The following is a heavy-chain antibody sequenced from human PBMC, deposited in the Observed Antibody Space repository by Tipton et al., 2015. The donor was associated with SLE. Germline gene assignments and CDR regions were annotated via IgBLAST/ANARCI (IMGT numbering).Heavy chain of an antibody. CDR3: AKDEVVPARRMDV. V-gene: IGHV3-30*02. CDR1: GFTFSSYG. Sequence: SLRLSCAASGFTFSSYGMHWVRQAPGKGLEWVTFIRYDGSNKYYADSVKGRFTISRDNSKNTLYLQMNSLRAEDTAVYYCAKDEVVPARRMDVWGQGTTVTVSS. CDR2: IRYDGSNK. D-gene: IGHD2-2*01. J-gene: IGHJ6*02.